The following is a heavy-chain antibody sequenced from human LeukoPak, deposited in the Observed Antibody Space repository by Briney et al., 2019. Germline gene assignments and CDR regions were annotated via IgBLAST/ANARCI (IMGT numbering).Heavy chain of an antibody. D-gene: IGHD6-13*01. CDR2: ILHDGSKI. J-gene: IGHJ4*02. CDR3: ARIPGSSRYFDY. CDR1: GFTSSNNA. V-gene: IGHV3-30*04. Sequence: GGSLRLSCAASGFTSSNNAMHWVRQAPGKGLEWVALILHDGSKIYYADSVNGRFTISRDNSKNTVYLQMNSLRAEDTAVYYCARIPGSSRYFDYWGQGTLVTVSS.